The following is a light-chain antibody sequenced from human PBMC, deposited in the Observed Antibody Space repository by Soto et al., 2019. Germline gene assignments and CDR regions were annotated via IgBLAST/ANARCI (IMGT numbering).Light chain of an antibody. CDR1: QSVSSN. CDR2: GAS. Sequence: TQSPSALSVSPWERATLYCMASQSVSSNLAWYQQKPGQAPRLLIYGASSRATGIPDRFSGSGSGTDFTLTISRLEPEDFAVYYCQQYGSSPPTFGQGTKVDI. V-gene: IGKV3-20*01. CDR3: QQYGSSPPT. J-gene: IGKJ1*01.